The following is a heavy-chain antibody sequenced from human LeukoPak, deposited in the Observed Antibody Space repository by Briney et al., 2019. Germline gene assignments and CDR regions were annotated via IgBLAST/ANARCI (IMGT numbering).Heavy chain of an antibody. V-gene: IGHV3-21*01. CDR1: GFTFSSYS. CDR2: ISSSSSYI. J-gene: IGHJ4*02. Sequence: GGSLRLSCAASGFTFSSYSMNWVRQAPGKGLEWVSSISSSSSYIYYADSVKGRFTISRDNAKNSLYLQMNSLRAEDTAVYYCAKAGRRATHYGSGSWADYWGQGTLVTVSS. CDR3: AKAGRRATHYGSGSWADY. D-gene: IGHD3-10*01.